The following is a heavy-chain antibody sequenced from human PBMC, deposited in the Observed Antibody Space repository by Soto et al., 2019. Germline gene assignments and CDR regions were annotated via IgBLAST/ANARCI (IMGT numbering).Heavy chain of an antibody. CDR2: IWYDGSNT. D-gene: IGHD6-19*01. CDR1: GFTFSSYA. CDR3: ARMTQWRRSRHCDR. V-gene: IGHV3-33*01. Sequence: QVQLVESGGGVVQPGGSLRLSCAASGFTFSSYAMHWVRQAPGKGLEWVAVIWYDGSNTYYADSVKGRFTISRDNSKNTLYLQMSRLRAEDRAVYYCARMTQWRRSRHCDRWGRGTLLSASS. J-gene: IGHJ2*01.